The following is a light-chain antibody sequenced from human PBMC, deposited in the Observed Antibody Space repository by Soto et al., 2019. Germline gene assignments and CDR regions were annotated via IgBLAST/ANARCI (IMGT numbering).Light chain of an antibody. CDR2: WAS. CDR3: HQYHSTPYT. CDR1: QSLFYSSNNKNF. Sequence: DIVMTQSPDSLAVSPGERATISCKSSQSLFYSSNNKNFLAWYKQKPGQPPRLLIYWASTRESGVPDRFSGSESWTDFNLTISSLQAEDVAVYYCHQYHSTPYTFGQGTKLEIK. J-gene: IGKJ2*01. V-gene: IGKV4-1*01.